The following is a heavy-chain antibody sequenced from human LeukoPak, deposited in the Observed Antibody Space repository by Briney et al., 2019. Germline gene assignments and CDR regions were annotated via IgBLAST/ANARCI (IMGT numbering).Heavy chain of an antibody. CDR1: GFTFSSYS. CDR3: AKFDRQWSRFFPFDY. V-gene: IGHV3-21*01. CDR2: ISSSSSYI. D-gene: IGHD6-19*01. Sequence: GGSLRLSCAASGFTFSSYSMNWVRQAPGKGLGWVSSISSSSSYIYYADSVKGRFTISRDNAKNSLYLQMNSLRAEDTAVYYCAKFDRQWSRFFPFDYWGQGTLVTVSS. J-gene: IGHJ4*02.